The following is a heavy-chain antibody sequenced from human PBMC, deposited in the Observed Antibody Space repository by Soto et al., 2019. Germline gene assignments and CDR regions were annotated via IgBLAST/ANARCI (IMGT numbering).Heavy chain of an antibody. J-gene: IGHJ3*02. CDR2: VGGSDTDK. CDR3: AKDATAVNGVWDPFDM. D-gene: IGHD2-8*01. V-gene: IGHV3-23*01. Sequence: EVQLLESGGGVVQPGGSLRLSCAASGFTFSAYAMSWVRQAPGKGLQWVSGVGGSDTDKHYADSVRGRFTVSRDNFKNKQYLQMNSLRADDTAVYYCAKDATAVNGVWDPFDMWGQGTEVSVSS. CDR1: GFTFSAYA.